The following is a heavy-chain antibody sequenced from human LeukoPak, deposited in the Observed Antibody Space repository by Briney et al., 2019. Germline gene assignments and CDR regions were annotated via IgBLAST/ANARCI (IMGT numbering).Heavy chain of an antibody. CDR1: GGSISSSSYY. Sequence: SETLSLTCTVSGGSISSSSYYRGWIRQPPGKGLEWIGSIYYSGSTYYNPSLKSRVTISVDTSKNQFSLKLSSVTAADTAVYYCARLLWFGESGDWFDPWGQGTLVTVSS. D-gene: IGHD3-10*01. CDR2: IYYSGST. V-gene: IGHV4-39*01. J-gene: IGHJ5*02. CDR3: ARLLWFGESGDWFDP.